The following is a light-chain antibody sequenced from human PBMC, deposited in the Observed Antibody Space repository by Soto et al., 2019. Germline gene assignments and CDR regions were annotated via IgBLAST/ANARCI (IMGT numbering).Light chain of an antibody. CDR3: QSFDSSLSGYV. CDR1: SSNIGAGYD. Sequence: QSVLTQPPSVSGAPGQRVTISCTGSSSNIGAGYDVHWYQQLPGTVPKLLIYGNTNRPSGVPDRFSGSKSATSASLAITGLQAEDAADYYCQSFDSSLSGYVFGSGTKLTVL. CDR2: GNT. J-gene: IGLJ1*01. V-gene: IGLV1-40*01.